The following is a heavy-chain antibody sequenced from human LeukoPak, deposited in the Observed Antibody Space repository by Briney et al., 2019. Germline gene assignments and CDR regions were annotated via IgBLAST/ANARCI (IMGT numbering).Heavy chain of an antibody. CDR3: AKVGFTGSYMYAFDM. CDR2: IRGGGAGA. D-gene: IGHD1-26*01. Sequence: GGSLRLSCAASGFTFTSYAMNWVRQAPGKGLEWVAFIRGGGAGARYADAAKGRFTISRGNSKSTLNLQMNSLRIEDTAVYYCAKVGFTGSYMYAFDMWGQGTMVTVSS. V-gene: IGHV3-23*01. CDR1: GFTFTSYA. J-gene: IGHJ3*02.